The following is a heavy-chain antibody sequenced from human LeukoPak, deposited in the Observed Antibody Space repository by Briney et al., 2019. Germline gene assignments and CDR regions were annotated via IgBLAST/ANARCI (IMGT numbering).Heavy chain of an antibody. D-gene: IGHD3-10*01. Sequence: SETLSLTCTVSGYSISSSYYWGWIRQPPGKGLEWIGSVYYSGSTYYNPSLKSRVTISVDTSKNQFSLKLSSVTAADTAVYYCARDGTMVRGVMIPNYYYGMDVWGQGTTVTVSS. J-gene: IGHJ6*02. CDR3: ARDGTMVRGVMIPNYYYGMDV. CDR1: GYSISSSYY. V-gene: IGHV4-38-2*02. CDR2: VYYSGST.